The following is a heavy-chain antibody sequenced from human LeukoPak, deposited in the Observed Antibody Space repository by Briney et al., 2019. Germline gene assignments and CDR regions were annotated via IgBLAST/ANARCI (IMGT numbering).Heavy chain of an antibody. CDR3: ARDLYCSGGSCLGFQH. CDR2: IYSGGST. Sequence: PGGSLRLSCAASGFTVSSNYMSWVRQAPGKGLEWVSVIYSGGSTYYADSVKGRFTISRGNSKNTLYLQMNSLRAEDTAVYYCARDLYCSGGSCLGFQHWGQGTLVTVSS. J-gene: IGHJ1*01. CDR1: GFTVSSNY. V-gene: IGHV3-53*01. D-gene: IGHD2-15*01.